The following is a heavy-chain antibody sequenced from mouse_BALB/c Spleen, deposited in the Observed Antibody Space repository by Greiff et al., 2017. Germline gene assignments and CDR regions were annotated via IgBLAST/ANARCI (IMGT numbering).Heavy chain of an antibody. V-gene: IGHV5-6-3*01. Sequence: EVKLMESGGGLVQPGGSLKLSCAASGFTFSSYGMSWVRQTPDKRLELVATINSNGGSTYYPDSVKGRFTISRDNAKNTLYLQMSSLKSEDTAMYYCARGTRTGDYYAMDYWGQGTSVTVSS. CDR3: ARGTRTGDYYAMDY. D-gene: IGHD3-3*01. CDR2: INSNGGST. CDR1: GFTFSSYG. J-gene: IGHJ4*01.